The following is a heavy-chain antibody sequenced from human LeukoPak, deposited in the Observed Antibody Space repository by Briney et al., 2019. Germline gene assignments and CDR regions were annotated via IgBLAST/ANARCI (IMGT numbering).Heavy chain of an antibody. D-gene: IGHD1-26*01. CDR2: SYSTGNT. V-gene: IGHV3-53*01. Sequence: TGGSLRLSCVASGFTVNWNTMNWVRQAPGKGLEWVSASYSTGNTYYADSVKGRFTMFRDNSENTVYLEMSSLRAEDSAMYHCVRGEKDYYYGLDVWGQGTTVTVSS. J-gene: IGHJ6*02. CDR1: GFTVNWNT. CDR3: VRGEKDYYYGLDV.